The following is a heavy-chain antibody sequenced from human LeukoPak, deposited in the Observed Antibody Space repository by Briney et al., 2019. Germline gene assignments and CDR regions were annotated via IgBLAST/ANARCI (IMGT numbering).Heavy chain of an antibody. CDR2: INHSGST. CDR1: GGSFSGYY. D-gene: IGHD3-22*01. CDR3: ARGHYDSSGHTRRYFDY. J-gene: IGHJ4*02. V-gene: IGHV4-34*01. Sequence: SETLSLTCAVYGGSFSGYYWSWIRQPPGKGLEWIGEINHSGSTNYNPSLKSRVTISVDTSKNQFSLKLSSVTAADTAVYYCARGHYDSSGHTRRYFDYWGQGTLVTVSS.